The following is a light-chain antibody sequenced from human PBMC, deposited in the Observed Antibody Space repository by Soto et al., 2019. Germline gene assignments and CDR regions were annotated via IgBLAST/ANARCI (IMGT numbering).Light chain of an antibody. CDR2: DVT. CDR1: SSDIGGYDF. CDR3: CSYIDRSIPYV. J-gene: IGLJ1*01. Sequence: SALTQPASVSGSPGQSITISCTGTSSDIGGYDFVSWYQHHPGKAPKLLIYDVTNRPSGVSNRFSGSKSGNTASLTISGLQAEDEADYYCCSYIDRSIPYVFGTGTKLTVL. V-gene: IGLV2-14*03.